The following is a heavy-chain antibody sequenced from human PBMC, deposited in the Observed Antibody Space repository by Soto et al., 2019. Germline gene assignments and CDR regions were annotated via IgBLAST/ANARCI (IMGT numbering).Heavy chain of an antibody. Sequence: QIQLVQSGSEVRMPGSSVKVSCKASCYICTTYSITWVRQAPGQGLAWMGWVSASNGKTNYAQQFEDRVTMTTDTAATTAYMELRSLRSDDTAVYYWSREAFGVPASWFDPWGQGTLGTVSS. CDR3: SREAFGVPASWFDP. D-gene: IGHD2-2*01. CDR2: VSASNGKT. J-gene: IGHJ5*02. V-gene: IGHV1-18*01. CDR1: CYICTTYS.